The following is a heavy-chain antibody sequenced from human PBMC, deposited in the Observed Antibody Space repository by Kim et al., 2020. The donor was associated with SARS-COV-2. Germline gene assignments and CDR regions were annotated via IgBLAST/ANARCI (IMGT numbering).Heavy chain of an antibody. D-gene: IGHD1-1*01. Sequence: GGSLRLSCAASGFTFSTNDMTWVRQTTERGLEWVSTITTNGDYTYSADSVKGRFTVSRDNSRNTLYLHMNSLRVEDTAVYYCGRHNGPTDYWGQGTLVTVSS. J-gene: IGHJ4*02. V-gene: IGHV3-23*01. CDR1: GFTFSTND. CDR3: GRHNGPTDY. CDR2: ITTNGDYT.